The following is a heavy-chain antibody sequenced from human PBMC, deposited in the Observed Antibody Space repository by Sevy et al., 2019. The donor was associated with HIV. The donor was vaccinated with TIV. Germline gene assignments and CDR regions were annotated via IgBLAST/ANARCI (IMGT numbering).Heavy chain of an antibody. CDR2: ISTSSTYT. V-gene: IGHV3-21*05. CDR3: ARVRYKYGSYYFDY. CDR1: GFTFSSYA. Sequence: GGSLRLSCAASGFTFSSYAMHWVRQAPGKGLEWVPYISTSSTYTNHADSVKGRFTISRDNAKNSLYLQMNSLRAEDTAVYFCARVRYKYGSYYFDYWGQGTLVTVSS. J-gene: IGHJ4*02. D-gene: IGHD5-18*01.